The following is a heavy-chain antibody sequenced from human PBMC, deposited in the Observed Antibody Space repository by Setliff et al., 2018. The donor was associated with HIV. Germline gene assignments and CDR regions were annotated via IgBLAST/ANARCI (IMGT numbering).Heavy chain of an antibody. CDR3: AKGAGFYGDYTFDH. V-gene: IGHV4-59*11. CDR1: GASSSSHY. D-gene: IGHD4-17*01. CDR2: VYNSGTT. Sequence: SETLSLTCTVSGASSSSHYWSWIRQPPGKAPEWIGYVYNSGTTKYNPSLKSRVTISVDTSKNQFSLRLNSVTAADTAVYYCAKGAGFYGDYTFDHWGRGRQVTVSS. J-gene: IGHJ4*02.